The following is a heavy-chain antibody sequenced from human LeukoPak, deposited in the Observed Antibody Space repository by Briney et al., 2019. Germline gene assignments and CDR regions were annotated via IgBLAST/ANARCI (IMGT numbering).Heavy chain of an antibody. CDR3: AREGAFDI. V-gene: IGHV4-61*01. CDR1: GGSVSSGSYY. CDR2: IYYSGST. Sequence: SETLSLTCTVSGGSVSSGSYYWSWIRQPPGKGLEWIGYIYYSGSTNYNPSLKSRVTISVDTSKNQFSLKLSSVTAADTAVYYCAREGAFDIWGQATMVTVSS. J-gene: IGHJ3*02.